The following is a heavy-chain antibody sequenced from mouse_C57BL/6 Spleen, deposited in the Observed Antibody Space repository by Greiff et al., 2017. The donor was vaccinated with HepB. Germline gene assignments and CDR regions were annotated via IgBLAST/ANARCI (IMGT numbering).Heavy chain of an antibody. V-gene: IGHV1-69*01. J-gene: IGHJ2*01. CDR1: VYTFTSYW. Sequence: VQLQQPGAELVMPGASVKLSCKASVYTFTSYWMHWVKQRPGQGLEWIGEIDPSDSYTNYNQKFKGKSTLTVDKSSSTAYMQLSSLTSEDSAVYYCARGDYPLPYFDYWGQGTTLTVSS. CDR3: ARGDYPLPYFDY. CDR2: IDPSDSYT. D-gene: IGHD2-4*01.